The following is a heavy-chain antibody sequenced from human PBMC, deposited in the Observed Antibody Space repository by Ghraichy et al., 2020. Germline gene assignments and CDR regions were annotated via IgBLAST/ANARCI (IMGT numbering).Heavy chain of an antibody. Sequence: SCAASGFTFSNYGMHWVRQAPGKGLEWVAVIWYDGSKDFYADSLKGRVTISRDNSKNTLYLQMSSLRGEDTAVYYCARGLQQLERSGGLDVWGQGTTVTVSS. CDR1: GFTFSNYG. D-gene: IGHD6-13*01. CDR2: IWYDGSKD. V-gene: IGHV3-33*08. J-gene: IGHJ6*02. CDR3: ARGLQQLERSGGLDV.